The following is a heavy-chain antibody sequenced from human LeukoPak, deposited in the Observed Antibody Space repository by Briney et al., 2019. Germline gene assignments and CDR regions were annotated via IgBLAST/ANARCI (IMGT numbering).Heavy chain of an antibody. CDR1: GFTFDDYG. CDR2: INWNGGST. D-gene: IGHD4-23*01. CDR3: AKDYYGGNFVLDY. V-gene: IGHV3-20*04. J-gene: IGHJ4*02. Sequence: PGGSLRLSCAASGFTFDDYGMSWVRQAPGKGLEWVSGINWNGGSTGYADSVKGRFTISRDNSKNTLYLQMNSLRAEDTAVYYCAKDYYGGNFVLDYWGQGTLVTVSS.